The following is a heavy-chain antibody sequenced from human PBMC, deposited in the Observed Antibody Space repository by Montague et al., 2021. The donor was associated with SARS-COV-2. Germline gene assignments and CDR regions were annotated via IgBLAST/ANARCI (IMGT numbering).Heavy chain of an antibody. V-gene: IGHV3-23*03. J-gene: IGHJ3*01. Sequence: SLRLSCAASGFTFNSYVMTWVRQAPGKGLEWVSYIYIGGTTKYXXXSXXXRFXISRDNSKKILYLQMNSLRADDTAVYYCARLNRIVGAPGDTDAFDVWGQGTMVTVSS. CDR3: ARLNRIVGAPGDTDAFDV. D-gene: IGHD1-14*01. CDR2: IYIGGTTK. CDR1: GFTFNSYV.